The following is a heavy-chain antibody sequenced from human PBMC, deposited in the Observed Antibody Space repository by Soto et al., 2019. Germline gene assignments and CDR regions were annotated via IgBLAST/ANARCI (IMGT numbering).Heavy chain of an antibody. CDR2: IIPIFGTA. CDR1: GGTFSSYA. J-gene: IGHJ6*03. Sequence: ASVKVSCKASGGTFSSYAISWVRQAPGQGLEWMGGIIPIFGTANYAQKFQGRVTITADESTSTAYMELSSLRSEDTAVYYCASGSIYYDSSGYSSYYYYYYMDVWGKGTPVTVSS. D-gene: IGHD3-22*01. CDR3: ASGSIYYDSSGYSSYYYYYYMDV. V-gene: IGHV1-69*13.